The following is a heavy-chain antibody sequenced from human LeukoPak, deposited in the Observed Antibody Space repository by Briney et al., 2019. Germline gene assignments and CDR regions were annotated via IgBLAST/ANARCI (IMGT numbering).Heavy chain of an antibody. D-gene: IGHD6-13*01. CDR1: GFTFSSYW. J-gene: IGHJ3*02. Sequence: GGSLRLSCAASGFTFSSYWMSWVRQAPGKGLEWVANIKQDGSEKYYVDSVKGRFTISRDNAKNSLYLQMNSLRAEDTAVYYCARDLMGVAAPGPSGANGFDIWGQGTMVTVSS. V-gene: IGHV3-7*01. CDR3: ARDLMGVAAPGPSGANGFDI. CDR2: IKQDGSEK.